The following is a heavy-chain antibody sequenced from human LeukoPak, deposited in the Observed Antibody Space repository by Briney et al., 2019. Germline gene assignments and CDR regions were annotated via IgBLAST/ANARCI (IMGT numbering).Heavy chain of an antibody. CDR2: IYYSGST. J-gene: IGHJ5*02. Sequence: SETLSLTCTVSGGSISSYYWSWIRQPPGKGLEWIGYIYYSGSTNYNPSLKSRVTISVDTSKNQFSLKLSSVTAADTAVYYCARGYSSGWYNWFAPWGQGTLVTVSS. CDR3: ARGYSSGWYNWFAP. D-gene: IGHD6-19*01. V-gene: IGHV4-59*08. CDR1: GGSISSYY.